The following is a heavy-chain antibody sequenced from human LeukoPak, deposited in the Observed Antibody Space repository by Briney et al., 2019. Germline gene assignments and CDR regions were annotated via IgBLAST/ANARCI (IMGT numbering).Heavy chain of an antibody. CDR3: VTNGGGDSGYGNFDY. CDR1: GFTFDDYA. D-gene: IGHD5-12*01. Sequence: GRSLRLSCAVSGFTFDDYAMHWVRQVPGKGLEWVSGINWNSDSIGYAVRGRFTISRDNAKNSLYLQMNSARVEDTALYYCVTNGGGDSGYGNFDYWGQGTLVTVSS. J-gene: IGHJ4*02. CDR2: INWNSDSI. V-gene: IGHV3-9*01.